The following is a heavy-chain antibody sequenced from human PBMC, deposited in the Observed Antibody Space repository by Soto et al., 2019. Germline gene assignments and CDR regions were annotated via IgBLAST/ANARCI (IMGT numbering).Heavy chain of an antibody. Sequence: QVQLRESGPGLVKPSQTLSLTCTVSGGSIRSGGYNWSWVRQLPRKGLEWIGYIFHTGNTYYNPSLKSRVTISVDTSQNQFSLRLSSVTAADTALYYCARDLGKLITPAQWGQGVLVTVSS. J-gene: IGHJ1*01. CDR3: ARDLGKLITPAQ. V-gene: IGHV4-31*03. D-gene: IGHD7-27*01. CDR2: IFHTGNT. CDR1: GGSIRSGGYN.